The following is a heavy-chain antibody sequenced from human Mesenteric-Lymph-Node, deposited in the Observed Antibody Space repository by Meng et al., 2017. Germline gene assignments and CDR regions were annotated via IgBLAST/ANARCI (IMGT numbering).Heavy chain of an antibody. CDR3: ADQYCGAGRCNSGRFPLDY. J-gene: IGHJ4*02. V-gene: IGHV3-33*08. CDR1: GFPFSDYG. D-gene: IGHD2-21*01. Sequence: GESLKISCEASGFPFSDYGMHWVRQAPDKGLEWVALIWSHGNTQVYADSVKGRFTISRDNSKNTLYLQMNSLRAEDTAVYYCADQYCGAGRCNSGRFPLDYWGQGTLVTVSS. CDR2: IWSHGNTQ.